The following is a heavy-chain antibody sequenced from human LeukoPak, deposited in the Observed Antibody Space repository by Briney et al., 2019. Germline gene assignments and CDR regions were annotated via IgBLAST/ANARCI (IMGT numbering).Heavy chain of an antibody. J-gene: IGHJ3*01. D-gene: IGHD3-22*01. Sequence: GGSLRLSCAASGFGFGYYDMHWVRQAPGKGLECVSAINSNGRTIHYADSVKGRFTVSRDNSNNTLSLQMGGLKPEDMAVYYCARFVSSGPLWGQGTMVTVSS. CDR3: ARFVSSGPL. V-gene: IGHV3-64*02. CDR1: GFGFGYYD. CDR2: INSNGRTI.